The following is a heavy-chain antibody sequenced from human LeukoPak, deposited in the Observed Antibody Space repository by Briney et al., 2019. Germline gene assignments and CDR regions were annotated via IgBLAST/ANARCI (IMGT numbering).Heavy chain of an antibody. CDR3: ARDDDI. D-gene: IGHD3-9*01. CDR1: GGPFSGYY. J-gene: IGHJ4*02. CDR2: INHSGST. Sequence: PSETLSLTCAVYGGPFSGYYWSWIRQPPGKGLEWIGEINHSGSTNYNPSLKSRVTISVDTSKNQFSLKLSSVTAADTAVYYCARDDDIWGQGTLVTVSS. V-gene: IGHV4-34*01.